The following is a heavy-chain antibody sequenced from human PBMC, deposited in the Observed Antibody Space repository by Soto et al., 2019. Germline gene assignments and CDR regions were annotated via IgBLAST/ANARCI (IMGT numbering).Heavy chain of an antibody. J-gene: IGHJ5*02. CDR3: AKDPGYGDYVPNWFDP. CDR1: GFTFSSYW. Sequence: EVQLVESGGGLVQPGGSLRLSCAASGFTFSSYWMHWVRQAPGKGLVWVSRINSDGSSTSYADSVKGRFTISRDNAKNTLYLQMNSLRAEDTAVYYCAKDPGYGDYVPNWFDPWGQGTLVTVSS. CDR2: INSDGSST. D-gene: IGHD4-17*01. V-gene: IGHV3-74*01.